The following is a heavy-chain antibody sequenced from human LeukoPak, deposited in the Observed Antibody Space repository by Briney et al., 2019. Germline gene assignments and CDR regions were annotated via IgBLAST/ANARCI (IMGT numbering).Heavy chain of an antibody. Sequence: SETLSLTCTVSGGSFSSHYWSWIRQPPGKGLEWIGYIHYRGSTNYNTSLKSRVTISVDTSKNQFSLKLSSVTVADTAMYYCARVGSAAGTGYFDYWGQGTLVSVSS. CDR1: GGSFSSHY. J-gene: IGHJ4*02. V-gene: IGHV4-59*11. CDR3: ARVGSAAGTGYFDY. CDR2: IHYRGST. D-gene: IGHD6-13*01.